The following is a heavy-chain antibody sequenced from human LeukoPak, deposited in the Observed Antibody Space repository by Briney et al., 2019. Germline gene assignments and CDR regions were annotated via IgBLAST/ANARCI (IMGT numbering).Heavy chain of an antibody. D-gene: IGHD6-13*01. Sequence: PSETLSLTCSVSGFSISSGYYWGWIRQPPGKGLEWIGNIYHSGNTYYNPSLKSRLTISVDTSKNQFSLKLSSVTAADTAVYYCARHGYTSTWLLDYWGQGSLVTVSS. J-gene: IGHJ4*02. CDR3: ARHGYTSTWLLDY. CDR1: GFSISSGYY. CDR2: IYHSGNT. V-gene: IGHV4-38-2*02.